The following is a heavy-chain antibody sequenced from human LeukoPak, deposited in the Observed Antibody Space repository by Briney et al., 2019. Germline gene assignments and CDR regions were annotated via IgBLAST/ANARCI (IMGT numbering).Heavy chain of an antibody. D-gene: IGHD1-1*01. V-gene: IGHV3-7*01. CDR2: INEDGSDK. J-gene: IGHJ4*02. CDR3: ARDTYRFFDF. CDR1: GFTFSSYW. Sequence: GGSLRLSCAASGFTFSSYWMTWVRQAPGKGLEWVANINEDGSDKYYVDSVKGRFTVSRDNAKNSLYLQMNSLRAEDTAIYYCARDTYRFFDFWGQGTLVTVSS.